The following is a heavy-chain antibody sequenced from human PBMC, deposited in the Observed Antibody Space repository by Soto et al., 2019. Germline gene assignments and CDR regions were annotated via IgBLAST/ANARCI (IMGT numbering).Heavy chain of an antibody. V-gene: IGHV3-21*01. Sequence: EVQLVESGGGLVKPGGSLRLSCAASGFTFSTYSMNWVRQAPGKGLAWVSSISSGSDYIYYADSVKGRFTISRDNAKNSLYLQMNSLRAEDTAMYYCARDRPDFDYWGQGTLVTVSS. CDR1: GFTFSTYS. D-gene: IGHD6-6*01. CDR3: ARDRPDFDY. CDR2: ISSGSDYI. J-gene: IGHJ4*02.